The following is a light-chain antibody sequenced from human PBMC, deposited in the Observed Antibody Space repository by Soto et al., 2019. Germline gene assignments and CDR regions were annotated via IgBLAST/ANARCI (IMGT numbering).Light chain of an antibody. Sequence: EIVLTQSPGTLSLSPGERATLSCRASQSVTNSDLAWYQQKAGQAPRLLIYLASNRAAGTPDRFSGSGSGADFTLTINRLEPEDFAVYFCQQYGSSPWTFGQGTKVDIK. CDR2: LAS. CDR1: QSVTNSD. CDR3: QQYGSSPWT. V-gene: IGKV3-20*01. J-gene: IGKJ1*01.